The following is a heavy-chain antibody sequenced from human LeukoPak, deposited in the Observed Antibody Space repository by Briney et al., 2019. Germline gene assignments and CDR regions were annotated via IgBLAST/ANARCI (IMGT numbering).Heavy chain of an antibody. CDR2: ISGSGGTT. V-gene: IGHV3-23*01. Sequence: GGSLRLSCVPPGFPFSSFAMTWVRQAPGKGLEWVSSISGSGGTTYYADSVKGRFTISRDSSKNMLYLRMNRLRAEDTAVYYCAKSPYFYNSGRSVDVWGKGTTVTVSS. CDR3: AKSPYFYNSGRSVDV. J-gene: IGHJ6*04. CDR1: GFPFSSFA. D-gene: IGHD3-10*01.